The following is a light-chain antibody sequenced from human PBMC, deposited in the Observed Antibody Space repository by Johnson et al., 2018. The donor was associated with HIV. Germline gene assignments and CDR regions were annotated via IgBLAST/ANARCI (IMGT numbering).Light chain of an antibody. J-gene: IGLJ1*01. Sequence: QSVLTQPPSVSAAPGQKVTISCSGSSSNIGNNYVSWYQQLPGTAPKLLIYENNKRPSGIPDRFSGPTSGTSATLGITVLQTGDEDDYYCGTWDSSLSAVFGTGTKVTVL. V-gene: IGLV1-51*02. CDR1: SSNIGNNY. CDR2: ENN. CDR3: GTWDSSLSAV.